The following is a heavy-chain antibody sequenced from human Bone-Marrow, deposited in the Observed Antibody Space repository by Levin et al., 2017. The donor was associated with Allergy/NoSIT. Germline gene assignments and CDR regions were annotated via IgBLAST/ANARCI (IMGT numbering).Heavy chain of an antibody. J-gene: IGHJ4*02. CDR1: GFDFSTYA. CDR2: LSAAGGNT. CDR3: VKDQATGSPGLSFDS. D-gene: IGHD1-1*01. Sequence: TGGSLRLSCAASGFDFSTYAMAWVRQAPGKGLEWVSSLSAAGGNTYYADSVRGRFTISRDNLENTLFLEMNSLRAEDTALYYCVKDQATGSPGLSFDSWGQGTLVIVSS. V-gene: IGHV3-23*01.